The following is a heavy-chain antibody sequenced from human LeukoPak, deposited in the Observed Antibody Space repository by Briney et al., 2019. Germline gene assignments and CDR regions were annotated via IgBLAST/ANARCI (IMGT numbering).Heavy chain of an antibody. J-gene: IGHJ4*02. Sequence: SGGSLRLSCAASGFTFDTYSMDWVRQAPGKRLEWVSYISGDTSTKYYADSVKGRFTISRDVATSSLYLQMNSLRAEDTAIYYCARTSTYGDYDYWGQGTLVAVSS. CDR3: ARTSTYGDYDY. CDR1: GFTFDTYS. V-gene: IGHV3-48*01. D-gene: IGHD4-17*01. CDR2: ISGDTSTK.